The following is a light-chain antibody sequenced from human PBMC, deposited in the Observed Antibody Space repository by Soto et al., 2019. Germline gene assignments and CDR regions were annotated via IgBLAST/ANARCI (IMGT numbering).Light chain of an antibody. CDR2: YNS. CDR1: SSNIGSNY. J-gene: IGLJ3*02. V-gene: IGLV1-47*01. Sequence: QSVLTQPPSASGTPGQRVTISCSGSSSNIGSNYVYWYQQLPGTAPKLLIYYNSQRPSGVPDRFSGSKSDTSASLAISGLRSEDDADYDCSAWDDSLRAVMFGGGTKLTVL. CDR3: SAWDDSLRAVM.